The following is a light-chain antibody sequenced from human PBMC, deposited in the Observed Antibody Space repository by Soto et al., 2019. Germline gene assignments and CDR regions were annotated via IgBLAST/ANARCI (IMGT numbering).Light chain of an antibody. V-gene: IGKV3-20*01. CDR1: QSVSSN. CDR2: GAS. CDR3: QLYSRSPRQIT. Sequence: EIVLTQSPATLSLSPGERATLSCRASQSVSSNLAWYQQKPGQAPRLLIYGASTRATGIPARFSGSGSGTDCTLTISRLEPEDFAVYYCQLYSRSPRQITFGQGTRLEI. J-gene: IGKJ5*01.